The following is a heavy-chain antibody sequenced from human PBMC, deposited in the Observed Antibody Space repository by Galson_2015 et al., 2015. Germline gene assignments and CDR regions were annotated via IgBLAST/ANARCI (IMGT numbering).Heavy chain of an antibody. J-gene: IGHJ4*02. Sequence: SVKVSCKASGGTFSSYAISWVRQAPGQGPEWMGRINPNSGGTNYAQKFQGRVTMTRDTSISTAYMELSRLRSDDTAVYYCARDPAVAAFDYWGQGTLVTVSS. V-gene: IGHV1-2*06. CDR3: ARDPAVAAFDY. D-gene: IGHD6-19*01. CDR2: INPNSGGT. CDR1: GGTFSSYA.